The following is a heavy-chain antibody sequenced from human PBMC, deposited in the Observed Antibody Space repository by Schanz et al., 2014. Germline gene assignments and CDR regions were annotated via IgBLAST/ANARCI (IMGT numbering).Heavy chain of an antibody. V-gene: IGHV4-34*01. D-gene: IGHD1-26*01. J-gene: IGHJ6*02. CDR2: INHGGSS. CDR1: GFTFSSYA. Sequence: VQLLESGGGLVQPGGSLRLSCAASGFTFSSYAMSWIRQPQGKGLEWFAEINHGGSSNYNPSLKSRVARSVDTTKNHFTQMLRSVTAAGTDVYYCARDSMSGATSGYGMDVWGQGTTVTVSS. CDR3: ARDSMSGATSGYGMDV.